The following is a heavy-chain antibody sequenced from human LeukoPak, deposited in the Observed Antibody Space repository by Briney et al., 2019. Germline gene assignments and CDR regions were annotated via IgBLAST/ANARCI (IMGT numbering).Heavy chain of an antibody. Sequence: AGGSLRLSCAASGFTFSSYSMIWVRQAPGKGLEWVSFIDSGRNYIYYADSVQGRFTISRDNAKNSLYLQMNSLRVEDTAVYYCARPTVTWWFDPWGQGTLVTVSS. CDR3: ARPTVTWWFDP. CDR2: IDSGRNYI. V-gene: IGHV3-21*01. J-gene: IGHJ5*02. CDR1: GFTFSSYS. D-gene: IGHD4-17*01.